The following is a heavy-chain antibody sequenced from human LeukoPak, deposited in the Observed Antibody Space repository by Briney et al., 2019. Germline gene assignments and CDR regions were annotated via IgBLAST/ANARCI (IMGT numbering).Heavy chain of an antibody. CDR1: GGPISSYY. J-gene: IGHJ4*02. CDR2: IYYSGST. D-gene: IGHD5-18*01. V-gene: IGHV4-59*01. Sequence: SETLSLTCTVSGGPISSYYWSWIRQPPGKGLEWIGYIYYSGSTNYNPSLKSRVTISVDTSKNQFSLKLSSVTAADTAVYYCARNSYGYGLDFDYWGQGTLVTVSS. CDR3: ARNSYGYGLDFDY.